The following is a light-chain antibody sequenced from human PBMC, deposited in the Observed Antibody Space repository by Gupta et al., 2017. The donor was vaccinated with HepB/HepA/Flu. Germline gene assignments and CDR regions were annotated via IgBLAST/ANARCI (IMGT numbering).Light chain of an antibody. CDR1: SSNIGAGYD. V-gene: IGLV1-40*01. Sequence: QSVLTQPPPVSGAPGQRVTISCTGSSSNIGAGYDVHWYQQLPGTAPKLLIYGNSNRPSGVPDRFSGSKSGTSASLAITGLQAEDEADYYCQSYDSSLSCSWVFGGGTKLTVL. CDR3: QSYDSSLSCSWV. CDR2: GNS. J-gene: IGLJ3*02.